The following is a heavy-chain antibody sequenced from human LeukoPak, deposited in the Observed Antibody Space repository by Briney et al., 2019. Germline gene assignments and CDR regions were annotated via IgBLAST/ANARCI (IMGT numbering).Heavy chain of an antibody. CDR1: GFTFSGFW. J-gene: IGHJ6*02. CDR3: ARGGGLDV. V-gene: IGHV3-7*03. Sequence: WGSLRLSCAVSGFTFSGFWMSWSRQAPGKGLEWVASINSDGSEGYYADVVKGRFTISRDNAKNSLYLQMSNLRAEDTAVYFCARGGGLDVWGQGATVTVSS. D-gene: IGHD3-16*01. CDR2: INSDGSEG.